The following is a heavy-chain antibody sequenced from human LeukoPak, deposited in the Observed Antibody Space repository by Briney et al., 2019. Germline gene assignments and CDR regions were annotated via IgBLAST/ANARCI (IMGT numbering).Heavy chain of an antibody. CDR1: GFTLSSYA. D-gene: IGHD1-26*01. CDR2: ISDSGNT. CDR3: AKGLGQWELLFDY. V-gene: IGHV3-23*01. Sequence: AGGSLRLSCAASGFTLSSYAMSWVRQAPGKGLEWVSAISDSGNTYHADSVKGRLTISRDNSKNTLYLQMNSLRAEDTAIYYCAKGLGQWELLFDYWGQGILVTVSS. J-gene: IGHJ4*02.